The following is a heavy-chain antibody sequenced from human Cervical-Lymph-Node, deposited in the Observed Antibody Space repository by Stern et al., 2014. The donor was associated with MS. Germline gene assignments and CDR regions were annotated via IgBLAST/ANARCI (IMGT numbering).Heavy chain of an antibody. J-gene: IGHJ4*02. V-gene: IGHV5-51*03. Sequence: VQLVQSGAEVKKPGESLKISCKGSGYTFTNNWIVWVRQMPGKGLEWMGMTYPRDSDTRYSPSFQGQVTISADKSITTAYLQWSSLKASDTAMYYCARGGTLALDYWGQGTLVTVSS. D-gene: IGHD2/OR15-2a*01. CDR3: ARGGTLALDY. CDR2: TYPRDSDT. CDR1: GYTFTNNW.